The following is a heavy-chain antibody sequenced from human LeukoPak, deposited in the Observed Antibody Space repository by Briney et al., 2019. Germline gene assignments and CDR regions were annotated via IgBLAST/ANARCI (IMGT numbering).Heavy chain of an antibody. Sequence: GGSLRLSCAASGFTFSSYGMHWVRQAPGKGPEWVAVISYDGSNKYYADSVKGRFTNSRDNSKNTLSLQMNSLRVEDTAMYYCAKEGSGYYRWGQGTLVTVSS. CDR3: AKEGSGYYR. D-gene: IGHD3-22*01. CDR1: GFTFSSYG. J-gene: IGHJ5*02. CDR2: ISYDGSNK. V-gene: IGHV3-30*18.